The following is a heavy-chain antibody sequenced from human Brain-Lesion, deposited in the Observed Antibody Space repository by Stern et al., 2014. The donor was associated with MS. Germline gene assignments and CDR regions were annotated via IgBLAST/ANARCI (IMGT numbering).Heavy chain of an antibody. CDR2: IWPGDADT. CDR1: GYRFTSNC. CDR3: ARRGDSSSSGFDY. V-gene: IGHV5-51*01. Sequence: VQLVESGAEVKKPGASLKISCKGSGYRFTSNCIGWVRQMPGKCLEWMGIIWPGDADTRSSPSFQGQVTISADKSISTAYLQWSSLQASDTAMYYCARRGDSSSSGFDYWGQGTLVIVSS. J-gene: IGHJ4*02. D-gene: IGHD6-6*01.